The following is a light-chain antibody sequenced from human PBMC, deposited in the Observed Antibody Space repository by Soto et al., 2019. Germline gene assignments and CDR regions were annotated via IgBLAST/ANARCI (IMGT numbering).Light chain of an antibody. V-gene: IGKV3-11*01. J-gene: IGKJ1*01. CDR2: DAS. Sequence: EIVLTQSPATLSLSPGERATLSCRASQSVGSYLAWYQQKPGQAPRLLIYDASNRATGIPARFSGSGSGTDFTLTISSLEPEDFATYYCLQDYNYPRTFGQGTKVEIK. CDR1: QSVGSY. CDR3: LQDYNYPRT.